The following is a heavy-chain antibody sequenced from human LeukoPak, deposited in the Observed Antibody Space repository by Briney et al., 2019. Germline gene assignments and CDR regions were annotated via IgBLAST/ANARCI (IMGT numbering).Heavy chain of an antibody. CDR3: SRVPIRTVTWIVVLRGHDVFDV. CDR2: IRSKAYGGST. D-gene: IGHD3-22*01. J-gene: IGHJ3*01. CDR1: GFTSSDYG. Sequence: GGSPRLSCTASGFTSSDYGMTWFRQAPGKGLEWVGCIRSKAYGGSTEYAASVQGRFTISRDDSKSVAYLHMDSLTVEDTAVYYCSRVPIRTVTWIVVLRGHDVFDVWGQGTVVTVSS. V-gene: IGHV3-49*03.